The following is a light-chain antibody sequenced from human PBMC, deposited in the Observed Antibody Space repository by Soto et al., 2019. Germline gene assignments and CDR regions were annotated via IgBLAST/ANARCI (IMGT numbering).Light chain of an antibody. CDR2: EVN. CDR1: SSDVGSCNC. V-gene: IGLV2-23*02. J-gene: IGLJ3*02. Sequence: QSALTQPASVSGSPGQSITISCTGTSSDVGSCNCVSWYQQHPGKAPTLMIYEVNKRPSGVSNRSSGSKSGNTASLTISGLQAEDEADYYCCSSVGSPNGVFGGGTKLTVL. CDR3: CSSVGSPNGV.